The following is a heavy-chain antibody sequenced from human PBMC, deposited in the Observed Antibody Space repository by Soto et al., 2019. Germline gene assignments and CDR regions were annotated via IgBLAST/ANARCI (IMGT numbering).Heavy chain of an antibody. CDR1: GGSFSGYY. CDR3: ARVRGYSSYVDP. D-gene: IGHD6-13*01. CDR2: INHSGST. J-gene: IGHJ5*02. V-gene: IGHV4-34*01. Sequence: QVQLQQWGAGLLKPSETLSLTCAVYGGSFSGYYWSWIRQPPGKGLEWIGEINHSGSTTYNPSLKSRVTISVDTSKNQFSLKLSSVTAADTAVYYCARVRGYSSYVDPWGQGTLVTVSS.